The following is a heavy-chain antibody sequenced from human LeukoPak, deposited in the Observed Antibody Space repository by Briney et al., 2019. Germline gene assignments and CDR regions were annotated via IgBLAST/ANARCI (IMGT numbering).Heavy chain of an antibody. V-gene: IGHV3-23*01. CDR3: AKDSSYGSGSFHFDY. D-gene: IGHD3-10*01. J-gene: IGHJ4*02. Sequence: GGSLRLSCAASGFTFSSYAMSWVRQAPGKGLEWVSAISGSGGSTYYADSVKGRFTISRDNSKITQYLQMNSRRAEDTAVYYCAKDSSYGSGSFHFDYWGQGTLVTVSS. CDR2: ISGSGGST. CDR1: GFTFSSYA.